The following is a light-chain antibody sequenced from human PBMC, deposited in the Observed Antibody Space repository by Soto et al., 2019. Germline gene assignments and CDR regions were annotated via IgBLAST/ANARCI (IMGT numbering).Light chain of an antibody. CDR3: QQYNNWT. CDR1: QSVSSN. V-gene: IGKV3-15*01. J-gene: IGKJ1*01. Sequence: EIVMTQSPATLSVSPGERATLSCRASQSVSSNLAWYQQHPGQAPRLLIYGASTRATGIPARFSGSGSGTEFTRTISSLQSEDFAVYYCQQYNNWTFGQGTKVEIK. CDR2: GAS.